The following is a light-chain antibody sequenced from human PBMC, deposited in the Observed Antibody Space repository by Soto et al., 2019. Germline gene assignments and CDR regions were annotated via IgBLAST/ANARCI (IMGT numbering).Light chain of an antibody. Sequence: ENVLTQSPGTLSLSPGERATLSCRASWTVETESVAWYQQKPGQAPSLLIYGASNRATGIPDRFSGSGSGTDFTLTISRLEPEDFAVYFCQQYGGSPYTFGQGTKLEI. V-gene: IGKV3-20*01. CDR2: GAS. CDR3: QQYGGSPYT. J-gene: IGKJ2*01. CDR1: WTVETES.